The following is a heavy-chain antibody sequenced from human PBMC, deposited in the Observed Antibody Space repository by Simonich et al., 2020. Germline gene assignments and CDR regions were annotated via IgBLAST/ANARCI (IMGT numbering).Heavy chain of an antibody. Sequence: EVQLVESGGGLVKPGGSLRLSCAASGFTFSSYSMNWVRQAPGKGLEEFSSISSSSSYIYYADSVKGRVTISRDNAKNSLYLQMNSLRAEDTAVYYCARALQGIVGATSLGYWGQGTLVTVSS. CDR2: ISSSSSYI. J-gene: IGHJ4*02. V-gene: IGHV3-21*01. CDR1: GFTFSSYS. D-gene: IGHD1-26*01. CDR3: ARALQGIVGATSLGY.